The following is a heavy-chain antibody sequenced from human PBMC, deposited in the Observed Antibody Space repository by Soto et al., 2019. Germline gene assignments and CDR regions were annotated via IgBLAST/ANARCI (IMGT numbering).Heavy chain of an antibody. J-gene: IGHJ4*02. Sequence: SETLSLTCTVSGGSISYYYWSWIRQPPGKGLEWIGYIYYSGITNYNPSLKSRATISIDTSKNQFSLRLNSVTAADTAVYYCARESREYYFDYWGQGTLVTVSS. CDR1: GGSISYYY. V-gene: IGHV4-59*01. CDR3: ARESREYYFDY. CDR2: IYYSGIT.